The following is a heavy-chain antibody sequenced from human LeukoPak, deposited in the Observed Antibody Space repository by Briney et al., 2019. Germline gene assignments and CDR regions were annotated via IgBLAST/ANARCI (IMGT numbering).Heavy chain of an antibody. CDR1: GFTFNSFA. V-gene: IGHV3-23*01. D-gene: IGHD2-15*01. CDR3: AKGGDVVVVAATSFDY. CDR2: ISGSDGTS. Sequence: GGSLRLSCAASGFTFNSFAMNWVRQAPGKGLEWVSSISGSDGTSHYADFVKGRFTISRDNSKNTLYLQMNSLRAEDTAVYYCAKGGDVVVVAATSFDYWGQGTLVTVSS. J-gene: IGHJ4*02.